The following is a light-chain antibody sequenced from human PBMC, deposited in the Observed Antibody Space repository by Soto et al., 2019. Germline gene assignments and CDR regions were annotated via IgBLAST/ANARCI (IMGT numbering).Light chain of an antibody. CDR1: SSDVDNYDY. J-gene: IGLJ3*02. V-gene: IGLV2-14*01. Sequence: QSALTQPASISGSPGQSITISCTGISSDVDNYDYVSWYQHHPGKAPKLMIYDVTHRPSGVSNRFSGSKSGNTASLTISGLQAEDEADYHCSSYKSSHTLWVFGGGTKVTVL. CDR3: SSYKSSHTLWV. CDR2: DVT.